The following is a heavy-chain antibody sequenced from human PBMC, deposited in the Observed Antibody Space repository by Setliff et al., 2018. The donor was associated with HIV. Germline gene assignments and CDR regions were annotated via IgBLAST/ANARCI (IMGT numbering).Heavy chain of an antibody. CDR2: IYYTGRA. D-gene: IGHD3-3*01. CDR3: ARDVGGFTVFAVPRGGFDP. Sequence: SETLSLTCTVSGGSISTYYRSWIRQAPGRGLEWIGYIYYTGRANYNPSLKSRVTMSLDSSKKQFSLKLSSVTAADTAVYFCARDVGGFTVFAVPRGGFDPWGQGTLVTVSS. J-gene: IGHJ5*02. CDR1: GGSISTYY. V-gene: IGHV4-59*01.